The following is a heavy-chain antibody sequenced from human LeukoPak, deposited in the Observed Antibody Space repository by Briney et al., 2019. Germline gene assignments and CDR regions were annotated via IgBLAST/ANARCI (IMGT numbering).Heavy chain of an antibody. CDR1: GFTFSSYW. V-gene: IGHV4-34*01. D-gene: IGHD3-3*01. J-gene: IGHJ4*02. Sequence: PGGSLRLSCAASGFTFSSYWMSWVRQPPGKGLEWIGEINHSGSTNYNPSLKSRVTISVDTSKNQFSLKLSSVTAADTAVYYCARGRSGYYRLFDYWGQGTLVTVSS. CDR3: ARGRSGYYRLFDY. CDR2: INHSGST.